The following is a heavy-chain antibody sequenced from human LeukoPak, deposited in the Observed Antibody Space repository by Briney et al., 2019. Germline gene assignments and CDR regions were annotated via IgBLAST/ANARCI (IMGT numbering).Heavy chain of an antibody. Sequence: GGSLRHSCAASGFTFSSYWMHWVRQAPGKGLVWVSRIKSDGSTNYADSVKGRFTISRDNAKNTVSLQMNSLRAEDTGVYYCARAPSEIGGYYPEYFRHWGQGTQVTVSS. CDR1: GFTFSSYW. J-gene: IGHJ1*01. V-gene: IGHV3-74*01. D-gene: IGHD3-22*01. CDR3: ARAPSEIGGYYPEYFRH. CDR2: IKSDGST.